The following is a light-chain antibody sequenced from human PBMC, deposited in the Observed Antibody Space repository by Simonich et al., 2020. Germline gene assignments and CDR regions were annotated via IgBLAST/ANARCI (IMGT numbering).Light chain of an antibody. CDR2: DDS. J-gene: IGLJ2*01. V-gene: IGLV3-21*03. CDR1: NIGGKS. Sequence: SYVLTQPPSVSVAPGKTARITCGGNNIGGKSVHWYQKKPGQAPLLGVNDDSNRHTGIPERFSGANSGNTATLTSSRVEAGDEADYYCQVWDSSSDVVFGGGTKLTVL. CDR3: QVWDSSSDVV.